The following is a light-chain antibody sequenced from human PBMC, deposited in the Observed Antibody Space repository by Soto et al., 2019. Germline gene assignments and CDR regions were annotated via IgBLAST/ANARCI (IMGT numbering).Light chain of an antibody. CDR3: QQRSSWPPT. CDR1: QSVSSSY. Sequence: ETVLTQSPCTLSLSPGERATLSCRASQSVSSSYLAWYQQKPGQAPRLLIYGASSRATGIPDRFSGSGSGTDFTLTISSLEPEDFAVYYCQQRSSWPPTFGQGTRLEIK. V-gene: IGKV3D-20*02. CDR2: GAS. J-gene: IGKJ5*01.